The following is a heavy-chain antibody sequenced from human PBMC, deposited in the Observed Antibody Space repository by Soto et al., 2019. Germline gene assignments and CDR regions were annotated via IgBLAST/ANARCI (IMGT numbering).Heavy chain of an antibody. CDR1: GFSFSNYW. CDR3: ARRELVSCGGDCYSKYFQY. J-gene: IGHJ1*01. Sequence: GGSLRLSCAASGFSFSNYWMTWVRQAPGKGLEWVANIKNDGSDKYYGASVKGRFTISRDNAKNSLYLQMDSLRAEDTAVYYCARRELVSCGGDCYSKYFQYXGQGTLVTVS. CDR2: IKNDGSDK. D-gene: IGHD2-21*02. V-gene: IGHV3-7*01.